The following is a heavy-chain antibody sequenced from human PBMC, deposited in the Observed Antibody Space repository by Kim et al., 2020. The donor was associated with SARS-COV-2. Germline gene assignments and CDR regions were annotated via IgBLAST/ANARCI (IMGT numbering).Heavy chain of an antibody. CDR2: IKQDGSEK. J-gene: IGHJ4*02. CDR1: GFTFSSYW. D-gene: IGHD3-10*01. Sequence: GGSLRLSCAASGFTFSSYWMSWVRQAPGKGLEWVANIKQDGSEKYYVDSVKGRFTISRDNAKNSLYLQMNSLRAEDTAVYYCARDSVLLLWFGEQRYYFDYWGQGTLVTVSS. CDR3: ARDSVLLLWFGEQRYYFDY. V-gene: IGHV3-7*01.